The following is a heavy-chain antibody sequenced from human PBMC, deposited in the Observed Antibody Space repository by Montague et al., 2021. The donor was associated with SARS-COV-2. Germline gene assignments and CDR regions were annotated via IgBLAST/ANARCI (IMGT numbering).Heavy chain of an antibody. J-gene: IGHJ3*02. CDR2: VYYSGST. CDR3: ARFPTSYYYDSKAAPATPDAFDI. D-gene: IGHD3-22*01. V-gene: IGHV4-39*01. CDR1: GGSISSSSYY. Sequence: ETLSLTCTVSGGSISSSSYYWGWIRQPPGKGLEWIGSVYYSGSTYYNPSLKSRVTISVDTSKNQFFLKLSSVTAADTAVYYCARFPTSYYYDSKAAPATPDAFDIWGQGTMVTVSS.